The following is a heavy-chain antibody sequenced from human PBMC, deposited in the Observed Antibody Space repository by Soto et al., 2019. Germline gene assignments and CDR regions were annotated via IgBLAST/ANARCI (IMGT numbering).Heavy chain of an antibody. CDR3: AKGGIQWELLR. Sequence: QVQLVESGGGVVQPGRSLRLSCAASGFTFSSYGMHWVRQAPGKGLEWVAVISYDGSNKYYADSVKGRFTISRDNSKNPLYLQMNSLRAEDTAVYYCAKGGIQWELLRWGQGTLVTVSS. V-gene: IGHV3-30*18. D-gene: IGHD1-26*01. CDR2: ISYDGSNK. CDR1: GFTFSSYG. J-gene: IGHJ4*02.